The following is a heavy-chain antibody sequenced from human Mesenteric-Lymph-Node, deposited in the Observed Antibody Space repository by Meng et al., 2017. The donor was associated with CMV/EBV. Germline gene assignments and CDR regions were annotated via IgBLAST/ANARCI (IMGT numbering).Heavy chain of an antibody. CDR2: ISSSSSYI. Sequence: GGSLRLSCAAPGFTFSSYSMNWVRQAPGKGLEWVSSISSSSSYIYYADSVKGRFTISRDNAKNSLYLQMNSLRAEDTAVYYCARNYDFWSGYQDYWGQGTLVTVSS. CDR3: ARNYDFWSGYQDY. CDR1: GFTFSSYS. J-gene: IGHJ4*02. D-gene: IGHD3-3*01. V-gene: IGHV3-21*01.